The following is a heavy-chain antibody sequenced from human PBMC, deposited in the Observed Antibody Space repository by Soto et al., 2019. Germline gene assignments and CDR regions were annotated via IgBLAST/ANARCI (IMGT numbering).Heavy chain of an antibody. CDR2: IIPSLGIA. CDR1: GGTFSRYT. D-gene: IGHD3-10*01. V-gene: IGHV1-69*02. J-gene: IGHJ4*02. Sequence: QVQLVQSGAEVKKPGSSVKVSCKASGGTFSRYTISWVRQAPGQGLEWMGRIIPSLGIANYAQKFQGRVTITADKSTSTAYMELSSLRSEDTAVYYCERSMVRGNFDYGGQGTLVTVSS. CDR3: ERSMVRGNFDY.